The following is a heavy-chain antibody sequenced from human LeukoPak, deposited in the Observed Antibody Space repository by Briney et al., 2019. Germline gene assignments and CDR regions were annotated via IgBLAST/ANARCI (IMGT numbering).Heavy chain of an antibody. D-gene: IGHD6-19*01. J-gene: IGHJ4*02. Sequence: AASVKVSCKASGYTFTSYYMHWVRQAPGQGLEWMGIINPGGGSTSYAQKFQGRVTMTRDMSTSTIYMELSSLRSEDTAVYYCAKAVAGKNYFDYWGQGTLVTVSS. CDR1: GYTFTSYY. CDR3: AKAVAGKNYFDY. V-gene: IGHV1-46*01. CDR2: INPGGGST.